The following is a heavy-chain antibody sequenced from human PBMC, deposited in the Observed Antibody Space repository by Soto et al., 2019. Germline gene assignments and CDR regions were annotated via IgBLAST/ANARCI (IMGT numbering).Heavy chain of an antibody. J-gene: IGHJ4*02. CDR1: GGFISSGGYY. Sequence: TSKTLSLTCTVSGGFISSGGYYWSWIRQHPGKGLEWIGYIYYSGSTYYNPSLKSRVTTSVDTSKNQFSLKLSSVTAADTAVYYCATTTLDTAMVHDYWGQGTLVTVSS. CDR3: ATTTLDTAMVHDY. V-gene: IGHV4-31*03. D-gene: IGHD5-18*01. CDR2: IYYSGST.